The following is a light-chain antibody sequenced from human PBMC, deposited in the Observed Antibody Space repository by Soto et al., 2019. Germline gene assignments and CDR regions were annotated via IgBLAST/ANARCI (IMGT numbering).Light chain of an antibody. Sequence: QAVVTQPHSASGTPGQRVTISCSGSSSNIGSNYVYWYQQLPGTVPQLLIYRNSERPSGVPDRFSGSKSGTSASLAISGLRSEDGADYYCAAWDDSLSGVVFGGGTEVTVL. V-gene: IGLV1-47*01. CDR2: RNS. CDR1: SSNIGSNY. CDR3: AAWDDSLSGVV. J-gene: IGLJ2*01.